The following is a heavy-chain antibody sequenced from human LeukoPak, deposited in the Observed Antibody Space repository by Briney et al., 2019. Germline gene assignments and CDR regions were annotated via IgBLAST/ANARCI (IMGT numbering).Heavy chain of an antibody. V-gene: IGHV3-7*01. CDR3: ARDSGWWQWLVHGHDAFDI. J-gene: IGHJ3*02. CDR2: IKQDGSEE. CDR1: GFTFSSYW. D-gene: IGHD6-19*01. Sequence: GGSLRLSCAASGFTFSSYWMSWVRQAPGKGLEWVANIKQDGSEEYYVDSVKGRFTISRDNAKNSLYLQMNSLRAEDTAVYYCARDSGWWQWLVHGHDAFDIWGQGTMVTVSS.